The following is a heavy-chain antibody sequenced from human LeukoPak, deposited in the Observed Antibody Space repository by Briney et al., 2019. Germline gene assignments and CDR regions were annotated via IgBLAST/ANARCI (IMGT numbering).Heavy chain of an antibody. CDR1: GFTFSNYV. CDR3: ARGSSSGLKSYYFDY. CDR2: ISSGSTYI. V-gene: IGHV3-21*01. D-gene: IGHD6-13*01. Sequence: GGSLRLSCAASGFTFSNYVINWVRQAPGKGLEGVSSISSGSTYIYYADLVKGRFTISRDSANSSLYLQMSSLRDEDTAVYYCARGSSSGLKSYYFDYWGQGTLVTVSS. J-gene: IGHJ4*02.